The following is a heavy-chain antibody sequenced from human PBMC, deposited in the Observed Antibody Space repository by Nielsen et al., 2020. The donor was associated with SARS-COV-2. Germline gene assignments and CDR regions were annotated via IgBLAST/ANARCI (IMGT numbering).Heavy chain of an antibody. CDR3: ARVGITMVRGVIITNGMDV. D-gene: IGHD3-10*01. CDR1: GGTFSSYA. V-gene: IGHV1-69*04. J-gene: IGHJ6*02. CDR2: IIPILGIA. Sequence: VKVSCKASGGTFSSYAISWVRQAPGQGLEWMGRIIPILGIANYAQKFQGRVTITADKSTSTAYMELSSLRSEDTAVYYCARVGITMVRGVIITNGMDVWGQGTTVTVSS.